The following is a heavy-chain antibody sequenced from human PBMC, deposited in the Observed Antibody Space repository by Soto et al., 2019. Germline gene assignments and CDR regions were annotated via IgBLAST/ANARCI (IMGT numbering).Heavy chain of an antibody. J-gene: IGHJ4*02. V-gene: IGHV4-59*01. D-gene: IGHD5-18*01. CDR3: ARGGSGYSYGYAFDY. CDR1: GGSISGSY. CDR2: IYYSGST. Sequence: PSETLSLTCSVSGGSISGSYWSWIRQSPGKGLEWIGYIYYSGSTNYNPSLKSRVTISVDTSKNQFSLKLSSVTAADTAVYYCARGGSGYSYGYAFDYWGQGTLVTVSS.